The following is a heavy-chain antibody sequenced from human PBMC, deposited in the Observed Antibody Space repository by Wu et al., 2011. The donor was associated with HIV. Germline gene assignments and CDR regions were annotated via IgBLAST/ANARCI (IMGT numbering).Heavy chain of an antibody. CDR1: GGTFSSYG. J-gene: IGHJ4*02. CDR2: IIPXFGTA. CDR3: ARGIPYYYDSSGYSSTPYYFDY. D-gene: IGHD3-22*01. Sequence: QVQLVQSGAEVKKPGSSVKVYCKASGGTFSSYGISWVRQAPGQGPEWMGGIIPXFGTANYAQKFQGRVTITTDESTSTAYMELSSLRSEDTAVYYCARGIPYYYDSSGYSSTPYYFDYWGQGTLVTVSS. V-gene: IGHV1-69*05.